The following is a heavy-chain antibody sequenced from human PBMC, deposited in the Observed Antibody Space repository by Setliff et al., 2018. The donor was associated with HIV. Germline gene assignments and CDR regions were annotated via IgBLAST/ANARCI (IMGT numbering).Heavy chain of an antibody. J-gene: IGHJ1*01. V-gene: IGHV1-69*05. Sequence: SVKVSCKASGDTFSSYAISWVRQAPGQGLEWMGGIIPIFGTANYAQKFQGRVTITTDESTSTAYMELSSLRSEDTAVYYCARAPYYYDSSGYPSHAEYFQHWGQGTLVTVSS. CDR2: IIPIFGTA. CDR1: GDTFSSYA. CDR3: ARAPYYYDSSGYPSHAEYFQH. D-gene: IGHD3-22*01.